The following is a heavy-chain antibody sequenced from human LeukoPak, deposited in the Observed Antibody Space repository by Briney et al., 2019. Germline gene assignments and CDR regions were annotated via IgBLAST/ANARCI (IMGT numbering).Heavy chain of an antibody. CDR1: GGPISSGGYY. Sequence: SETLSLTCTVSGGPISSGGYYWSWIRQHPGKGLEWIGYIYYSGSTYYNPSLKRRVTISVDTSKNQFSLKLSSVTAADTAVYYCARVPYCSGGSCYWFDPWGQGTLVTVSS. J-gene: IGHJ5*02. D-gene: IGHD2-15*01. CDR2: IYYSGST. CDR3: ARVPYCSGGSCYWFDP. V-gene: IGHV4-31*03.